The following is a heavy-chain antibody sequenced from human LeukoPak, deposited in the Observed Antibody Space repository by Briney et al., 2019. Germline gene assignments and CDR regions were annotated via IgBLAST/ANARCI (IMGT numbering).Heavy chain of an antibody. CDR3: AGYTYGYLNAFDI. V-gene: IGHV3-53*01. J-gene: IGHJ3*02. Sequence: PGGSLRLSCAASGLTVSSNYISWVRQAPGKGREDVSPIYGGGSKYYADSVKGRFTTSRDNSKNTLYLQMNSLRAEDTAVYYCAGYTYGYLNAFDIWGQGTMVTVSS. CDR2: IYGGGSK. D-gene: IGHD5-18*01. CDR1: GLTVSSNY.